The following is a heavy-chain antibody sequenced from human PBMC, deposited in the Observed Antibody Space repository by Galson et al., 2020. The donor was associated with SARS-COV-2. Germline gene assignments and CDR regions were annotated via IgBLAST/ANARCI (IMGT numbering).Heavy chain of an antibody. V-gene: IGHV3-66*02. Sequence: GESLKISCAASGFSVSSNYMSWVRQAPGKGLEWVSVIYSGGSSYYADSVKGRFTISRDNSKNTLYLQMNTLRAEDTAVYYCARGGTQLWRRGVFDYWGQGTLVTVSS. CDR1: GFSVSSNY. D-gene: IGHD5-18*01. J-gene: IGHJ4*02. CDR2: IYSGGSS. CDR3: ARGGTQLWRRGVFDY.